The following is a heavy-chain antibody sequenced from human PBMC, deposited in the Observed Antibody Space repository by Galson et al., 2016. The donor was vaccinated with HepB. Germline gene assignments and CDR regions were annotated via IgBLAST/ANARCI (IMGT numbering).Heavy chain of an antibody. D-gene: IGHD6-19*01. J-gene: IGHJ1*01. CDR3: ARYGDEAGWNFHQ. CDR2: IKEDASKA. Sequence: SLRLSCAASGFTFSRFWMNWVRQAPGKGLEWVAGIKEDASKAFYADSVKGRFTISRDNVEDSLSLQMNSLRSEDTAVYYCARYGDEAGWNFHQWGQGTLVTVSS. CDR1: GFTFSRFW. V-gene: IGHV3-7*03.